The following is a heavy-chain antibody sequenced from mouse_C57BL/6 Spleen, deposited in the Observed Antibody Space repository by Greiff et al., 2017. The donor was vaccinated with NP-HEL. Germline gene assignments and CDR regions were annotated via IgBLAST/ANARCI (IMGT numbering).Heavy chain of an antibody. J-gene: IGHJ4*01. CDR1: GYTFTSYG. CDR2: IYPRSGNT. D-gene: IGHD2-4*01. Sequence: VQLQQSGAELARPGASVKLSCKASGYTFTSYGISWVKQRTGQGLEWIGEIYPRSGNTYYNEKFKGKATLTADKSSSTAYMELRSLTSEDSAVYFCARGDYDYDADYYAMDYWGQGTSVTVSS. V-gene: IGHV1-81*01. CDR3: ARGDYDYDADYYAMDY.